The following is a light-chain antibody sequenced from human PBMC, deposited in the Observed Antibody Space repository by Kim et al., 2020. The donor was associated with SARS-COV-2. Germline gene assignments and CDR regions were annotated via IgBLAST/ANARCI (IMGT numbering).Light chain of an antibody. CDR3: SSYTSSTTSI. V-gene: IGLV2-14*03. CDR2: DVG. CDR1: SSDVGAYNY. J-gene: IGLJ2*01. Sequence: QSALTQPASVSGSPGQSITISCTGTSSDVGAYNYVSWYQQHPGKAPKLMIYDVGKRPSGVSYRFSGSKSGNTASLTISGLLAEDEADYYCSSYTSSTTSIFGGGTKLTVL.